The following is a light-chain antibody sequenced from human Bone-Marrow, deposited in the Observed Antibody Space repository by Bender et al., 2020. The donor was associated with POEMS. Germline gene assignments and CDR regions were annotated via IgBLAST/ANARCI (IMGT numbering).Light chain of an antibody. CDR1: SSDVGGYNL. J-gene: IGLJ3*02. V-gene: IGLV2-23*02. CDR3: QSYDSDLNGWV. CDR2: EVS. Sequence: QSALTQPASVSGSPGQSIIISCTGTSSDVGGYNLVSWYQQNPGNAPKLMIYEVSKRPSGVSSRFSGSKSGTTASLTISGLQAEDEADYFCQSYDSDLNGWVFGGGTKLTVL.